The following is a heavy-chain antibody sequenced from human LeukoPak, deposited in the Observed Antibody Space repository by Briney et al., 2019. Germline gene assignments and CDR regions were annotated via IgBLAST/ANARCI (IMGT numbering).Heavy chain of an antibody. CDR3: ARGHPLYAIVLDY. J-gene: IGHJ4*02. CDR1: GGSISSYY. Sequence: PSETLSLTCTVSGGSISSYYWSWIRQPPGKGLERIGYIYYSGSTNYNPSLKSRVTISVDTSKNQFSLKLSSVTAADTAVYYCARGHPLYAIVLDYWGQGTLVTVSS. V-gene: IGHV4-59*01. CDR2: IYYSGST. D-gene: IGHD2-8*01.